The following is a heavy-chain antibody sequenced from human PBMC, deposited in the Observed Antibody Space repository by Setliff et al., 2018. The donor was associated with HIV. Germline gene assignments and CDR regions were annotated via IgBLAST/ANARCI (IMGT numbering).Heavy chain of an antibody. J-gene: IGHJ4*02. CDR3: AGGPGTTSIDY. V-gene: IGHV4-34*01. CDR1: GGSFSGYY. CDR2: INHSGST. Sequence: SETLSLTCAAYGGSFSGYYWSWIRQPPGKGLEWIGEINHSGSTNYNMSLWSRVTISLDASRSQFSLELISVTAADTAVYYCAGGPGTTSIDYWAQGTLVTVSS. D-gene: IGHD1-26*01.